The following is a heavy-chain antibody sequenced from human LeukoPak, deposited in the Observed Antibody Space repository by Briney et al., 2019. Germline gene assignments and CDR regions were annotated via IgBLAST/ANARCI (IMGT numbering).Heavy chain of an antibody. CDR2: IKQDGSEK. J-gene: IGHJ4*02. Sequence: GGSLRLSCAASGFTLSSYWMSWVRQAPGKGLEWVANIKQDGSEKYYVDSVKGRFTISRDNAKNSLYLQMNSLRAEDTAVYYCARGGHVVVVPAAPFDYWGQGTLVTVSS. V-gene: IGHV3-7*01. D-gene: IGHD2-2*01. CDR3: ARGGHVVVVPAAPFDY. CDR1: GFTLSSYW.